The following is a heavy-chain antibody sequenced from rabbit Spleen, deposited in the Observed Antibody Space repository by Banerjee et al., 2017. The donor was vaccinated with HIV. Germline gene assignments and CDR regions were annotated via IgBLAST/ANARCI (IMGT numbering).Heavy chain of an antibody. CDR2: IYAGSSGDT. Sequence: QSLEESGGGLVQPEGSLTLTCKASGFSFSSAYDMCWVRQAPGKGLEWIACIYAGSSGDTYYASWAKGRFTISKTSSTTVTLQMTSLTAADTATYFCARETSSGWGVVSYYFNLWGPGTLVTVS. V-gene: IGHV1S40*01. CDR3: ARETSSGWGVVSYYFNL. CDR1: GFSFSSAYD. D-gene: IGHD4-1*01. J-gene: IGHJ4*01.